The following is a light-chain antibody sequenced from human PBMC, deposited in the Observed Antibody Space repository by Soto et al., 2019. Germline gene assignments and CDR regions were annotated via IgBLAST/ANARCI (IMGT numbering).Light chain of an antibody. Sequence: DIQMTQSPSTLSASVGDRVTITCRASQSINNYLAWYQQKPGKAPKVLIYKASSLESGVPSRFGGSGSGTEFTLTISSLQPDDFATYYCQQYYSYPLTFGGGTKVEIK. CDR2: KAS. J-gene: IGKJ4*01. CDR3: QQYYSYPLT. V-gene: IGKV1-5*03. CDR1: QSINNY.